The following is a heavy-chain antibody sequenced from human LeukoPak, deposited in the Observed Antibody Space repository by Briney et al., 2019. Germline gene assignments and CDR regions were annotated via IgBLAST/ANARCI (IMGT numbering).Heavy chain of an antibody. V-gene: IGHV1-46*01. D-gene: IGHD1-1*01. CDR1: GNTFIGYW. Sequence: ASVKVSCKASGNTFIGYWIHWVRQAPGQGLEGMGPINPRGDATIGAQKFQGRVTTTRDTSTSTVYIELSSLRSEDTAVYYCAREGQQLKHFDYWGQGTLVTVSS. CDR3: AREGQQLKHFDY. J-gene: IGHJ4*02. CDR2: INPRGDAT.